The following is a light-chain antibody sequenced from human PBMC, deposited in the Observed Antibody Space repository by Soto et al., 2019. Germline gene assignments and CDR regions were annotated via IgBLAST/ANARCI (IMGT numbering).Light chain of an antibody. CDR2: EVI. J-gene: IGLJ3*02. CDR1: SSDVGAYNY. Sequence: QSVLTQPASVSGSPGQSITISCTGTSSDVGAYNYVSWYQQHPGKAPKLIIYEVINRPSGISDRFSGSKSGNTASLTISGLQPEDEADYYCTSFTISSTRLFGGGTQLTVL. CDR3: TSFTISSTRL. V-gene: IGLV2-14*01.